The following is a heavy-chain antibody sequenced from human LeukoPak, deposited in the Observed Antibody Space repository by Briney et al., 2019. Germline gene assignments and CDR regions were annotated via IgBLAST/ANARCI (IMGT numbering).Heavy chain of an antibody. CDR3: ARHLGAAGVLRFDP. CDR1: GFSLSTSGVG. J-gene: IGHJ5*02. Sequence: ESGPTLVKPTQTLTLTCTFSGFSLSTSGVGVGWIRQPPGKGLEWIGYIYYTGSTNYNPSLKSRVTMLIDTSKNHFSLTLTSVTAADTAVYYCARHLGAAGVLRFDPWGQGTLVTVSS. CDR2: IYYTGST. V-gene: IGHV4-61*05. D-gene: IGHD3-3*01.